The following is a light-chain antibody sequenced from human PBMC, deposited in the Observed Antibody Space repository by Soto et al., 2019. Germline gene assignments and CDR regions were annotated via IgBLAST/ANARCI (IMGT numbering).Light chain of an antibody. CDR3: AAWDDNLSGFYV. Sequence: QSVLTQSPSASGTPGQRVTISCSGSASTIGRNYVYWYQQLPGTAPKLLIYRNSQRPSGVPDRFSGSKSGTSXSLAISGLRSEDEADYYCAAWDDNLSGFYVFGDGTKLTVL. V-gene: IGLV1-47*01. CDR2: RNS. J-gene: IGLJ1*01. CDR1: ASTIGRNY.